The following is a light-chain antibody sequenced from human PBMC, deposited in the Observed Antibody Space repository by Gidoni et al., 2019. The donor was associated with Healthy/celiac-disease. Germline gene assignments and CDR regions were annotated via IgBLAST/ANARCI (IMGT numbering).Light chain of an antibody. CDR2: QDS. Sequence: YELTQPPSVSVSPGQTASITCSGDKLGDKYACWYQQKPGQSPVLVIYQDSKRPSGIPERFSGSNSGNTATLTISGTQAMDEADYYCQAWDSSTVVFGGGTKLTVL. V-gene: IGLV3-1*01. J-gene: IGLJ2*01. CDR3: QAWDSSTVV. CDR1: KLGDKY.